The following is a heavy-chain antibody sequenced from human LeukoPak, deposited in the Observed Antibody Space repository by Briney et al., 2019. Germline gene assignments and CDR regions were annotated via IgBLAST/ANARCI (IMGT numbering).Heavy chain of an antibody. CDR2: IWYDGSNK. CDR3: ARSFLSIAAAATDY. D-gene: IGHD6-13*01. Sequence: GGSLRLSCAASGFTFSSYGMHWVRQAPSKGLEWVAVIWYDGSNKYYADSVKGRFTISRDNAKNSLYLQMNSLGAEDTAVYYCARSFLSIAAAATDYWGQGTLVTVSS. J-gene: IGHJ4*02. CDR1: GFTFSSYG. V-gene: IGHV3-33*01.